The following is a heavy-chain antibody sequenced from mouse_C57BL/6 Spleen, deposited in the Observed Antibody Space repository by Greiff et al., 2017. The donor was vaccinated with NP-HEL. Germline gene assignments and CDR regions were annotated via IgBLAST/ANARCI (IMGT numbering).Heavy chain of an antibody. J-gene: IGHJ4*01. Sequence: QVQLQQPGAELVRPGTSVKLSCKASGYTFTSYWMHWVKQRPGQGLEWIGVIDPSDSYTNYNQKFKGKATLTVDTSSSTAYMQLSSLTSEDSAVYYCARRWLLNYYAMDYWGQGTSVTVSS. CDR2: IDPSDSYT. CDR1: GYTFTSYW. CDR3: ARRWLLNYYAMDY. D-gene: IGHD2-3*01. V-gene: IGHV1-59*01.